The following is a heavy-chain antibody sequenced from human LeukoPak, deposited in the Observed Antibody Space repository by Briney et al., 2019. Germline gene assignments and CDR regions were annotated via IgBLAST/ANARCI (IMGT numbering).Heavy chain of an antibody. CDR3: ARGDWRWLQSDY. CDR2: MNPNSGNT. V-gene: IGHV1-8*01. Sequence: ASVKVSCKASGYTFTRYDMNWVRQATGQGLEWMGWMNPNSGNTGYAQKFQGRVTMTRNTSISTAYMELSSLRSEDTAVYYCARGDWRWLQSDYWGQGTLVTVSS. J-gene: IGHJ4*02. CDR1: GYTFTRYD. D-gene: IGHD5-24*01.